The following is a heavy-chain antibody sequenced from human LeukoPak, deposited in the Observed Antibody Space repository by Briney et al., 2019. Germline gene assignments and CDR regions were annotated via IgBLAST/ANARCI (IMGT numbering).Heavy chain of an antibody. CDR1: GGSISSGSYY. V-gene: IGHV4-61*02. CDR2: IYTSGST. D-gene: IGHD3-10*01. CDR3: ARWERITMVRGVTPLDY. Sequence: SETLSLTCTVSGGSISSGSYYWSWIRQPAGKGLEWIGRIYTSGSTNYNPSLKSRVTISVDTSKNQFSLKLSSVTAADTAVYYCARWERITMVRGVTPLDYWGQGTLVTVSS. J-gene: IGHJ4*02.